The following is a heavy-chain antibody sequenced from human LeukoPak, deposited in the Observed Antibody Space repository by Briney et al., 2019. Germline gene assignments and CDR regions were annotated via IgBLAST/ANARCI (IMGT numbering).Heavy chain of an antibody. CDR3: ARDQAHGPPQSL. Sequence: ASVKVSRKASGYTFTSYGISWVRQAPGQGLEWMGWINPNSGGTNYAQKFQGRVTMTRDTSISTAYMELSRLRSDDTAVYYCARDQAHGPPQSLWGQGTLVTVSS. CDR2: INPNSGGT. CDR1: GYTFTSYG. J-gene: IGHJ4*02. D-gene: IGHD5-24*01. V-gene: IGHV1-2*02.